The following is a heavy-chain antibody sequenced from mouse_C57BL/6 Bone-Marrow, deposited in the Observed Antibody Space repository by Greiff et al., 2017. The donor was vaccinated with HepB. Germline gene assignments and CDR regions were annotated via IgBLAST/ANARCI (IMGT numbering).Heavy chain of an antibody. J-gene: IGHJ4*01. D-gene: IGHD1-1*01. CDR1: GYTFTGYW. V-gene: IGHV1-9*01. Sequence: VQRVESGAELMKPGASVKLSCKATGYTFTGYWIEWVKQRPGHGLEWIGEILPGSGSTNYNEKFKGKATFTADTSSNTAYMQLSSLTTEDSAIYYCARSLITTVVENYAMDYWGQGTSVTVSS. CDR3: ARSLITTVVENYAMDY. CDR2: ILPGSGST.